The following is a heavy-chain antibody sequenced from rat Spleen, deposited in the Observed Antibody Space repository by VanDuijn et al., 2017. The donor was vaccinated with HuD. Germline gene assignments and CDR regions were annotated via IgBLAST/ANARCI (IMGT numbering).Heavy chain of an antibody. J-gene: IGHJ2*01. CDR3: TRTYGGYTSHWFAY. D-gene: IGHD1-11*01. V-gene: IGHV2-8*01. CDR2: VRYNGDT. Sequence: QVQLKESGPGLVQPSQTLSLTCTVSGFSLTAYSVFWVRQPSGKGLEWMGRVRYNGDTSYNSALKSRLSISRDTSKSQVFLKMNSLQTEDTAIYFCTRTYGGYTSHWFAYWGQGVMVAVSS. CDR1: GFSLTAYS.